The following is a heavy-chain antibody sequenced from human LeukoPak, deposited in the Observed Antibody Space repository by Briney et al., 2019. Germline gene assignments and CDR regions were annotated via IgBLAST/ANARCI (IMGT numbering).Heavy chain of an antibody. CDR2: ISAYNGNT. CDR1: GYTFTSYY. D-gene: IGHD2-15*01. J-gene: IGHJ4*02. Sequence: GASVKVSCRASGYTFTSYYMHWVRQAPGQGLEWMGWISAYNGNTNYAQKLQGRVTMTTDTSTSTAYMELRSLRSDDTAVYYCARVPIYCSGGSCYSGLDYWGQGTLVTVSS. CDR3: ARVPIYCSGGSCYSGLDY. V-gene: IGHV1-18*04.